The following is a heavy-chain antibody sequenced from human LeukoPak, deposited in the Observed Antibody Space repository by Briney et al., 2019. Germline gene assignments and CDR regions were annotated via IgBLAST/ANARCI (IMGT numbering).Heavy chain of an antibody. V-gene: IGHV5-10-1*01. CDR2: IDPSDSYT. Sequence: GESLKISCQGSGYSFTSYWTSWVRQMPGKGLEWMGRIDPSDSYTNYSPSFQGHVTISADKSISTAYLQWSSLKASDTAMYYCARLPRDYCSGGSCYSKGDYWGQGTLVTVSS. D-gene: IGHD2-15*01. CDR1: GYSFTSYW. J-gene: IGHJ4*02. CDR3: ARLPRDYCSGGSCYSKGDY.